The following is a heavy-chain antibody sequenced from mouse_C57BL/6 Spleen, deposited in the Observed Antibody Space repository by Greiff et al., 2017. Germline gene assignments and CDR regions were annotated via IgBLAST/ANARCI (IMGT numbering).Heavy chain of an antibody. CDR1: GYTFTSYW. V-gene: IGHV1-55*01. CDR2: IYPGSGCT. Sequence: QVQLKQPGAELVKPGASVKMSCKASGYTFTSYWITWVKQRPGQGLEWIGDIYPGSGCTNYNEKFKSKATLTVDTSSSTAYMQLSSLTSEDSAVYYCAKYSNYVGDYWGQGTTLTVSS. CDR3: AKYSNYVGDY. D-gene: IGHD2-5*01. J-gene: IGHJ2*01.